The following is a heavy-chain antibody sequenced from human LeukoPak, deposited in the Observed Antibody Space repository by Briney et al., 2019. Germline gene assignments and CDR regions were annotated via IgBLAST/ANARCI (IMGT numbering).Heavy chain of an antibody. Sequence: GGSLRLSCAASGFTFSSYWMAWVRQAPGKGLEWVANIKQDASQTSYVDSVKGRFTVSRDNAKNSMYLQMNSLRAEDTAVYYCASYIMLATTYYFDYWGQGTLVTVSS. CDR2: IKQDASQT. V-gene: IGHV3-7*03. D-gene: IGHD5-12*01. J-gene: IGHJ4*02. CDR3: ASYIMLATTYYFDY. CDR1: GFTFSSYW.